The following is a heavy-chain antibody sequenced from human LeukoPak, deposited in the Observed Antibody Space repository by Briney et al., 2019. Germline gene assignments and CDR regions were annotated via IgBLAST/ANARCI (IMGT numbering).Heavy chain of an antibody. CDR3: ARDGGSSWYTSGYNY. D-gene: IGHD6-13*01. V-gene: IGHV1-69*13. J-gene: IGHJ4*02. Sequence: SVKVSCKASGGTFSSYAISWVRQAPGQGLEWMCRNIPIFGTSNYAQKFQGRVTITADESASTAYMELSSLRSEDTAVYYCARDGGSSWYTSGYNYWGQGTLVTVSS. CDR2: NIPIFGTS. CDR1: GGTFSSYA.